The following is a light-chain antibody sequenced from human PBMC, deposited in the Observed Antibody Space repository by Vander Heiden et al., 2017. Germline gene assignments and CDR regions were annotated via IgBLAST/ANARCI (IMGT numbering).Light chain of an antibody. J-gene: IGKJ4*01. CDR3: QQDKHWPLLS. CDR2: EAS. CDR1: QSVTSN. Sequence: EIVLTQSPATLSVSPGERATLSCRASQSVTSNLAWYQQKPGQAPRLLIHEASTRATGIPARFSGSGSGTDFTLTISSRQSEDFAVYYCQQDKHWPLLSFGGGTKVEVK. V-gene: IGKV3-15*01.